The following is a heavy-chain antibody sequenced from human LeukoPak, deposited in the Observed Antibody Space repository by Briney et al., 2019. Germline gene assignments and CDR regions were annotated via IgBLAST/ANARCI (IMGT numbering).Heavy chain of an antibody. CDR1: GGSISSSNW. V-gene: IGHV4-4*02. CDR3: ARVFGQLHDGFDY. J-gene: IGHJ4*02. D-gene: IGHD1-7*01. Sequence: SETLSLTCAVSGGSISSSNWWSWVRQPPGKGLEWIGEIYHSGSTNYNPSLKSRVTISVDKSKNQFSLKLSSVTAADTAVYYCARVFGQLHDGFDYWGQGTLVTVSS. CDR2: IYHSGST.